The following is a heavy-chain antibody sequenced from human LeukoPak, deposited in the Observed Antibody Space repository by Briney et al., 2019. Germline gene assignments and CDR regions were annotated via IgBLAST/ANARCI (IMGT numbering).Heavy chain of an antibody. Sequence: ASVKVSCKASGYTFTGYYMHWVRQAPGQGLEWMGWINPNSGGTNYAQKFQGRVTMTRDTSISTAYMEPSRLRSDDTAVYYCARVAAHIVVVPAASDAFDIWGQGTMVTVSS. CDR3: ARVAAHIVVVPAASDAFDI. CDR2: INPNSGGT. J-gene: IGHJ3*02. V-gene: IGHV1-2*02. D-gene: IGHD2-2*01. CDR1: GYTFTGYY.